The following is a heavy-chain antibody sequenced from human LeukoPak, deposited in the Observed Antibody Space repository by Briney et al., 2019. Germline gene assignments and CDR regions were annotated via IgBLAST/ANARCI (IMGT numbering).Heavy chain of an antibody. CDR2: IYHSGGT. CDR1: GGSISSSSYY. CDR3: ARGLVVGMAHDY. J-gene: IGHJ4*02. Sequence: SGTLSLTCTVSGGSISSSSYYCGWIRQPPGEGLGWVGSIYHSGGTYYNASLKSRVTISVDTSKNQFSLKLSSVTAAHPAVYYCARGLVVGMAHDYWGQGTLVTVSS. D-gene: IGHD5-24*01. V-gene: IGHV4-39*07.